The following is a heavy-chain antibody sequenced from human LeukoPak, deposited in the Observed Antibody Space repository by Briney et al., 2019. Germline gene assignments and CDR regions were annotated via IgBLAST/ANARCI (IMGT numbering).Heavy chain of an antibody. Sequence: GASVKVSCKASGYTFTSYDTNWVRQATGQGLEWMGWMNPNSGNTGYAQKFQGRVTITRNISISTAYMELSSLRSEDTAVYYCARGRYSSSSESFDYWGQGTLVTVSS. V-gene: IGHV1-8*03. CDR1: GYTFTSYD. CDR2: MNPNSGNT. J-gene: IGHJ4*02. CDR3: ARGRYSSSSESFDY. D-gene: IGHD6-6*01.